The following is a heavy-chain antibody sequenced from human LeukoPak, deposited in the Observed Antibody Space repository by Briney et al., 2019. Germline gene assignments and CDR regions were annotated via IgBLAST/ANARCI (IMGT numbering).Heavy chain of an antibody. Sequence: GGSLRLSCAASGFTSRNYVIHWVRQAPGKGLEWVAVTSSDLNVKLYADSVKGRFTISRDNSRSTLYLQMNSLRPEDTAIYYCAREGYYGSGSPPSLYFDYWGQGTLVTVSS. D-gene: IGHD3-10*01. CDR1: GFTSRNYV. CDR2: TSSDLNVK. CDR3: AREGYYGSGSPPSLYFDY. V-gene: IGHV3-30-3*01. J-gene: IGHJ4*02.